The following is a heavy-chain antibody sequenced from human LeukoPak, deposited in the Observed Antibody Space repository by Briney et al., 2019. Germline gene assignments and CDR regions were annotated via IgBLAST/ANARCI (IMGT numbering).Heavy chain of an antibody. CDR1: GFTFSSYS. J-gene: IGHJ4*02. V-gene: IGHV3-30*18. Sequence: GGSLRLSCAASGFTFSSYSMNWVRQAPGKGLEWVAVISYDGSDKYYADSVKGRFTISRSKNTLYLQMNSLRAEDTAVYYCAKDPRRYSRTGGYFDYWGQGTLVTVSS. CDR2: ISYDGSDK. D-gene: IGHD6-13*01. CDR3: AKDPRRYSRTGGYFDY.